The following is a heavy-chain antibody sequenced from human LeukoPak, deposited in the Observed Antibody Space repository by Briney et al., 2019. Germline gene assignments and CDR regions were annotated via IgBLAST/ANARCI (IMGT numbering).Heavy chain of an antibody. Sequence: GASVKVSCKASGYTFTSYYMHWVRQAPGQGLEWMGIINPSGGSTSYAQKFQGRVTMTRDTSTSTVYMELSSLRSEDTAVYYCASEAATDDGSGYYFDYWGQGTLVTVSS. CDR3: ASEAATDDGSGYYFDY. CDR1: GYTFTSYY. J-gene: IGHJ4*02. CDR2: INPSGGST. D-gene: IGHD3-22*01. V-gene: IGHV1-46*01.